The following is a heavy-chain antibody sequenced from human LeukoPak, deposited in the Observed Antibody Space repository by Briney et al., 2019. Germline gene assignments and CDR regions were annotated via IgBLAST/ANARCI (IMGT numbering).Heavy chain of an antibody. CDR2: IYHSGST. J-gene: IGHJ6*03. CDR3: ARDSGYMDV. CDR1: GYSISSGYY. V-gene: IGHV4-38-2*02. Sequence: PSETLSLTCTVSGYSISSGYYWGWIRQPPGKGLEWIGSIYHSGSTYYNPSLKSRVTISVDTSENQFSLKLSSVTAADTAVYYCARDSGYMDVWGKGTTVTVSS.